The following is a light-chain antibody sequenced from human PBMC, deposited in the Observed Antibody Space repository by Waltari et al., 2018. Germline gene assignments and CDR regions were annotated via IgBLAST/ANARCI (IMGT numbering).Light chain of an antibody. J-gene: IGKJ2*01. Sequence: DIVMTQSPDSLAGSLGEGASVNCESSQSVLDSSNSENYLAWYQQKPGQPPKLLISWASIRDSGVPDRFSGSGSGTSFTLTINSLQAEDVATYYCQQYYSSPPTFGQGTKLEIK. CDR2: WAS. CDR3: QQYYSSPPT. CDR1: QSVLDSSNSENY. V-gene: IGKV4-1*01.